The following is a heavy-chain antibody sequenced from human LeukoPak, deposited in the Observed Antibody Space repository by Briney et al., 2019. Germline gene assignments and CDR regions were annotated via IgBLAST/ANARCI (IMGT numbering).Heavy chain of an antibody. J-gene: IGHJ6*02. CDR1: GGSISSGSYY. CDR2: IYTSGST. Sequence: SSQTLSLTCTVSGGSISSGSYYWSWIRQPAGKGLEWIGRIYTSGSTNYNPSLKSRVTISVDTSKNQFSLKLSSVTAADTAVYYCARGAVEDYYGSGLSALNPYGMDVWGQGTTVTVSS. V-gene: IGHV4-61*02. D-gene: IGHD3-10*01. CDR3: ARGAVEDYYGSGLSALNPYGMDV.